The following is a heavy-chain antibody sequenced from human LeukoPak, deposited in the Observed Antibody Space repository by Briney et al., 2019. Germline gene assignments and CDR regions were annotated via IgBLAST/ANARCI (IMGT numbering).Heavy chain of an antibody. CDR2: ISSSSTYI. V-gene: IGHV3-21*01. CDR3: ARARENLVAAGTALSY. Sequence: GGSLRLSCAASRFSFSDYSMNWVRQAPGKGLEWVSSISSSSTYIYYADSVKGRFTISRDNAKNSLYLQMNSLRVEDTAVYYCARARENLVAAGTALSYWGQGTLVTVSS. CDR1: RFSFSDYS. D-gene: IGHD6-13*01. J-gene: IGHJ4*02.